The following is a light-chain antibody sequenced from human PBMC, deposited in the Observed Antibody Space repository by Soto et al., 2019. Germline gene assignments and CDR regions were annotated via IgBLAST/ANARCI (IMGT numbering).Light chain of an antibody. Sequence: SALTQPASVSGSPGQSITISCTGTSSDVGGYDYVSWYQHHPGKAPKLLISEVSNRPSGVSTRFSGSKSGNTASLTISGLQAEDEADYYCTSYTTTSTYVFGTGTKLTVL. CDR1: SSDVGGYDY. CDR3: TSYTTTSTYV. V-gene: IGLV2-14*01. CDR2: EVS. J-gene: IGLJ1*01.